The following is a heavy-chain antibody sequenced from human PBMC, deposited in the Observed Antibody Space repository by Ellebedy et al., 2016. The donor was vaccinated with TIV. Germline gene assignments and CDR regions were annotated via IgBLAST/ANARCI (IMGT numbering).Heavy chain of an antibody. V-gene: IGHV3-21*05. J-gene: IGHJ4*02. Sequence: GESLKISCAASGFTFSTYSMNWVRQAPGRGLEWISYINTGSSYTKYADSVWGRFTISRDNSKRSLYLQMNNLRVEDTGVYYCAREGNHKPFDYWGQGTLVTVSS. CDR2: INTGSSYT. CDR3: AREGNHKPFDY. D-gene: IGHD3-10*01. CDR1: GFTFSTYS.